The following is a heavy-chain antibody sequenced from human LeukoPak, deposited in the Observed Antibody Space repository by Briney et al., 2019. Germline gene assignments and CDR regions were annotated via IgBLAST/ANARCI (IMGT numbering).Heavy chain of an antibody. D-gene: IGHD4-17*01. J-gene: IGHJ2*01. CDR2: ISSSSSYI. Sequence: GGSLRLSCAASGFTFSSYSMNWVRQAPGKGLEWVSSISSSSSYIYYADSVKGRFTISRDNAKNSLYLQMNSLRAEDTAVYYCARDGAVTRYFDLWGRGTLVTDSS. CDR3: ARDGAVTRYFDL. CDR1: GFTFSSYS. V-gene: IGHV3-21*01.